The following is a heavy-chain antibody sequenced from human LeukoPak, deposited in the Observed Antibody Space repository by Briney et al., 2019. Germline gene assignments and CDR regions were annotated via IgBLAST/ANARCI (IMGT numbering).Heavy chain of an antibody. D-gene: IGHD3-16*01. CDR2: IKEEGSEK. CDR3: AGALRPLDY. J-gene: IGHJ4*02. V-gene: IGHV3-7*03. Sequence: GGSLRLSCAASGFTFTSHWMTWVRQAPGKGQEWVANIKEEGSEKYYVDSVKGRFTISRDNAKNSLYLQMNSLRVEDTAVYYCAGALRPLDYWGQGTLVTVSS. CDR1: GFTFTSHW.